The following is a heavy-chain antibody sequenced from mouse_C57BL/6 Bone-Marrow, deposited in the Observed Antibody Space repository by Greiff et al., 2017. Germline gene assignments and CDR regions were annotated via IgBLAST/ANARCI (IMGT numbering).Heavy chain of an antibody. CDR3: ARSIYYGNYEAY. Sequence: VQLQQSGAELVKPGASVKLSCKASGYTFTSYWMQWVKQRPGQGLEWIGEIDPSDSYTNYNQKFKGKATLTVDTSSSTAYMQLSSLTSEDSAVYYCARSIYYGNYEAYWGQGTLVTVSA. CDR2: IDPSDSYT. D-gene: IGHD2-1*01. J-gene: IGHJ3*01. CDR1: GYTFTSYW. V-gene: IGHV1-50*01.